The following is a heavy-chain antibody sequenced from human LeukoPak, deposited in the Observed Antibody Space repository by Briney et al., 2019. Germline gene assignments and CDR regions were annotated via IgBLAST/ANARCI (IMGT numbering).Heavy chain of an antibody. CDR2: INHSGST. Sequence: SETLSLTCAVYGGSFSGYYWSWIRQPPGKGLEWIGEINHSGSTNYNPSLKSRVTISVDTSKNQFPLKLSSVTAADTAVYYCARSSGWPDYWGQGTLVTVSS. J-gene: IGHJ4*02. D-gene: IGHD6-19*01. CDR1: GGSFSGYY. V-gene: IGHV4-34*01. CDR3: ARSSGWPDY.